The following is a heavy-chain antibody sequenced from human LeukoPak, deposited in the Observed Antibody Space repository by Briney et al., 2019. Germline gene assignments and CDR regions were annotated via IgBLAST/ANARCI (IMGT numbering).Heavy chain of an antibody. Sequence: GESLQISCKDSGSNFVDYWIGWVRRVPGRGLEWMAVIFPGDSETTYSPSFQGQVSISVDTSANTAYLEWSSLKASDTAIYYCARQDLGDYGRNYFQSWGQGTLVIVSS. V-gene: IGHV5-51*01. D-gene: IGHD4-17*01. J-gene: IGHJ4*02. CDR3: ARQDLGDYGRNYFQS. CDR2: IFPGDSET. CDR1: GSNFVDYW.